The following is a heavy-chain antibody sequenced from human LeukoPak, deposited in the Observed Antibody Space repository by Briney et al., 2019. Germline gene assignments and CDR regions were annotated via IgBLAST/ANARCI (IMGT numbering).Heavy chain of an antibody. CDR2: IRHDGSNT. CDR1: GFTFNKHG. CDR3: SKDINSYCRGDCSDY. V-gene: IGHV3-30*02. D-gene: IGHD2-15*01. Sequence: PGGSLRLSRGASGFTFNKHGMHWVPQAPGKGLEWVAFIRHDGSNTYYAHSVKGRFTISRDNSKNTVDLQMNSLRTEDTAIYYCSKDINSYCRGDCSDYWGQGTLVIVSS. J-gene: IGHJ4*02.